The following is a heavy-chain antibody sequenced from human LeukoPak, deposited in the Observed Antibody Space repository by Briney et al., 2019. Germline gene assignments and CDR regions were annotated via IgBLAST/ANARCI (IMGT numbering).Heavy chain of an antibody. CDR1: GFTFSSYA. D-gene: IGHD6-19*01. CDR3: AKDNGSGWHGGGFDP. J-gene: IGHJ5*02. V-gene: IGHV3-23*01. CDR2: ISGSGGST. Sequence: GGSLRLSCAASGFTFSSYAMSWVRQAPGKGLEWVSAISGSGGSTYYADSVKGRFTISRDNSKNTLYLQMNSLRAEDTAVYYCAKDNGSGWHGGGFDPWGQGTLVTVSS.